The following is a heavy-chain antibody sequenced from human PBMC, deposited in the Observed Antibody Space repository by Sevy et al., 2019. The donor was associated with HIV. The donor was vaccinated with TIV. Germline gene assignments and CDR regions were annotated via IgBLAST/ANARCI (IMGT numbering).Heavy chain of an antibody. CDR1: GFTFINYG. V-gene: IGHV3-33*07. CDR3: AGDAQRLPLGELSRIPSARGGMDV. Sequence: GGSLRLSCAASGFTFINYGMYWVRQAPGKGLEWVAFVSSDESNKYYVESVKGRFTISRDNSKNTLYLKMNSLRPEDRAVYYCAGDAQRLPLGELSRIPSARGGMDVWGQGTAVTVSS. D-gene: IGHD3-16*02. J-gene: IGHJ6*02. CDR2: VSSDESNK.